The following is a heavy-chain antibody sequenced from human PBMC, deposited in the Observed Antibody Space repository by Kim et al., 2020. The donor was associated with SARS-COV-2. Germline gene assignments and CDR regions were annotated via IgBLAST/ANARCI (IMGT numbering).Heavy chain of an antibody. D-gene: IGHD5-12*01. J-gene: IGHJ4*02. Sequence: YAADSVKGRFTISRDNAKNTLYLQVNNRRAADTAVYYCARIYDGGDYWGQGTLVTVSS. V-gene: IGHV3-11*01. CDR3: ARIYDGGDY.